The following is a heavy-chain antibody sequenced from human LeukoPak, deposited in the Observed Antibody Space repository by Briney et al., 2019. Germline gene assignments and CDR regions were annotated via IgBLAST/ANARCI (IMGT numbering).Heavy chain of an antibody. V-gene: IGHV1-18*04. D-gene: IGHD3-10*01. CDR1: GYTFTSYG. J-gene: IGHJ6*04. CDR2: ISAYSGNT. CDR3: ARDAGITMVRGVYYYYGMDV. Sequence: ASVKVSCKASGYTFTSYGISWVRQAPGQGLEWMGWISAYSGNTNYAQKLQGRVTMTTDTSTSTAYMELRSLRSDDTAVYYCARDAGITMVRGVYYYYGMDVWGKGTTVTVSS.